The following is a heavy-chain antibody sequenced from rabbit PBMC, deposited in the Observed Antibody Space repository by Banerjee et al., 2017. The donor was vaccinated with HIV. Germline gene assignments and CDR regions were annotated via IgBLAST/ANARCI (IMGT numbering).Heavy chain of an antibody. Sequence: LAESGGDLVKPEGSPTLTCTASGFSFSNKYVKCLVWQMPGKGLEWIAFINTSTGTTVHALWAIGRYTISKAAATRVTLQMPSLTGADTAPYFCAGDRDGDASYGSLALWGPGRLFTV. CDR2: INTSTGTT. CDR3: AGDRDGDASYGSLAL. D-gene: IGHD6-1*01. CDR1: GFSFSNKYV. V-gene: IGHV1S45*01. J-gene: IGHJ4*01.